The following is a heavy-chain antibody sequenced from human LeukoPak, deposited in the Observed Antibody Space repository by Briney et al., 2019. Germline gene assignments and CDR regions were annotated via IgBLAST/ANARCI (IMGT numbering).Heavy chain of an antibody. J-gene: IGHJ4*02. CDR2: IKTDGSST. D-gene: IGHD6-19*01. V-gene: IGHV3-74*01. Sequence: GGSLRLSCAASGFTFSNYWMHWVRQAPGKGLVWVSRIKTDGSSTSYADSVKGRFTISRDNAKNTLYLQVNTMSAEDTAVYFCARGGTSGCLDYWGQGTLVTVSS. CDR1: GFTFSNYW. CDR3: ARGGTSGCLDY.